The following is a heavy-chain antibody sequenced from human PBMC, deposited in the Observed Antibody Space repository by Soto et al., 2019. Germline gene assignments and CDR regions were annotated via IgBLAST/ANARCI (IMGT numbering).Heavy chain of an antibody. Sequence: PGGSLRLSCAASGFTFSTYAMHWVRQAPGKGLEYVSAVSSNGDSTFHANSVEGRFTISRDNSKNTVYLQMDSLRSEETDVYYCGSHGRTWDFDYCGQGTLVTVSS. D-gene: IGHD1-1*01. V-gene: IGHV3-64*01. CDR2: VSSNGDST. CDR1: GFTFSTYA. CDR3: GSHGRTWDFDY. J-gene: IGHJ4*02.